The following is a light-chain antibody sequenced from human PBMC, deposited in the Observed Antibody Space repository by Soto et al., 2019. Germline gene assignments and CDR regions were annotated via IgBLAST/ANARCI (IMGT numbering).Light chain of an antibody. J-gene: IGKJ2*01. CDR1: QSVSSY. CDR2: DAS. Sequence: EIVLTQSPATLSLSPGERATFSCRASQSVSSYLAWYQQKPGQAPRLLIYDASNRATGIPARFSGSESGTDFTLTINSLEPEDFAVYYGQQRSNWPYTFGQGTKLEI. CDR3: QQRSNWPYT. V-gene: IGKV3-11*01.